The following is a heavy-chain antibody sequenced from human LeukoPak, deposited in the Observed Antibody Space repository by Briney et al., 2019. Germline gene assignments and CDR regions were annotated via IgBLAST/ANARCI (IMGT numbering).Heavy chain of an antibody. CDR2: INPSGGST. V-gene: IGHV1-46*01. CDR3: AREGPYYYDSSGYHWSAFDI. CDR1: GYTFTSYY. D-gene: IGHD3-22*01. Sequence: GASVKVSCKASGYTFTSYYMRWVRQAPGQGLEWMGIINPSGGSTSYAQKFQGRVTMTRDTSTSTVYMELSSLRSEDTAVYYCAREGPYYYDSSGYHWSAFDIWGQGTMVTVSS. J-gene: IGHJ3*02.